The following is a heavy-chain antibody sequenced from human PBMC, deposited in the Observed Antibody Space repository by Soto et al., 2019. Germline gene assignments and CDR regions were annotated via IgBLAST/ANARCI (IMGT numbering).Heavy chain of an antibody. V-gene: IGHV4-31*11. J-gene: IGHJ5*02. CDR3: ARVGVPAAMNNWFDP. Sequence: SETLSLTCAVYGGSFSGYYWIWIRQHPGKGLEWIGYIYYSGSTYYNPSLKSRVTISVDTSKNQFSLKLSSVTAADTAVYYCARVGVPAAMNNWFDPWGQGTLVTVSS. CDR2: IYYSGST. CDR1: GGSFSGYY. D-gene: IGHD2-2*01.